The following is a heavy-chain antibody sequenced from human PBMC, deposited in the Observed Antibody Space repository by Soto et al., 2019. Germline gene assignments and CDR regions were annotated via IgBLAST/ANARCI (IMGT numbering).Heavy chain of an antibody. J-gene: IGHJ4*02. Sequence: PGGSLRLSCAASGFTFSSYGMHWVRQAPGKGLEWVAVIWYDGSNKYYADSVKGRFTISRDNSKNTLYLQMNSLRAEDTAVYYCARERRTIVGATQRIYFAYWGQGTLVTVSS. CDR2: IWYDGSNK. CDR1: GFTFSSYG. D-gene: IGHD1-26*01. CDR3: ARERRTIVGATQRIYFAY. V-gene: IGHV3-33*01.